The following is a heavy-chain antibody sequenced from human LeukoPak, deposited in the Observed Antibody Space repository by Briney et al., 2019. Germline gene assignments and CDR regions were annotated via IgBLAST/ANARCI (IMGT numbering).Heavy chain of an antibody. V-gene: IGHV3-49*04. Sequence: GGSLRLSCTPSGFTFGYHAINWVRQAPGGGLEWVGFIRSQAYSGTTEYATSVKDRFTISRDDSKSIAYLQMNSLKTEDTAVYYCTRDIVSISQPYYFDYWGQGTLVTVSS. CDR1: GFTFGYHA. J-gene: IGHJ4*02. D-gene: IGHD2-2*01. CDR3: TRDIVSISQPYYFDY. CDR2: IRSQAYSGTT.